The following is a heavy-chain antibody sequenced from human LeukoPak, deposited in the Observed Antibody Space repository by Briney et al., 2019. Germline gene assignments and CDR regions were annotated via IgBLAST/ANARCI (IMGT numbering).Heavy chain of an antibody. J-gene: IGHJ3*02. CDR1: GYILSDLS. CDR3: ATDPHYGGNTAYQLLI. Sequence: ASVKVSCKVSGYILSDLSIHWVRQVPGKGLEWMGGFDPEDGDAIYAQKFQGRVTMTEDTSTDTAYMELSSLRSEDTALYYCATDPHYGGNTAYQLLIWGQGTMVTLSS. D-gene: IGHD4-23*01. CDR2: FDPEDGDA. V-gene: IGHV1-24*01.